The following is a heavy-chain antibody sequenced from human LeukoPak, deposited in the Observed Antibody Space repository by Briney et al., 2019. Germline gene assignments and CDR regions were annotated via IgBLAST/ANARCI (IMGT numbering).Heavy chain of an antibody. Sequence: SETLSLTCTVSGGSFSSYYWGWIRQPPGKGLEWIRYIYYSASTNYTPYLKSRVTISVDTSKNQFSLKLSSVTAADTAVYYCARGAYSGSFFDYWGQGTLVTVSS. V-gene: IGHV4-59*01. CDR2: IYYSAST. J-gene: IGHJ4*02. CDR3: ARGAYSGSFFDY. D-gene: IGHD1-26*01. CDR1: GGSFSSYY.